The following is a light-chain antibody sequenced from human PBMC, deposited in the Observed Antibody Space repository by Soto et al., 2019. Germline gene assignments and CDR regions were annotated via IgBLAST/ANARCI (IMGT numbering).Light chain of an antibody. CDR1: NSDVGSHNF. Sequence: QSALTQPASVSGSPGQSITISCTGTNSDVGSHNFVSWYQQYPGKAPKLLIYEASKRPSGLSNRFSGSKSGNTASLTISGLHAEDEADYYCCSLTNGATWVFGGRTKVTVL. CDR2: EAS. CDR3: CSLTNGATWV. V-gene: IGLV2-23*01. J-gene: IGLJ3*02.